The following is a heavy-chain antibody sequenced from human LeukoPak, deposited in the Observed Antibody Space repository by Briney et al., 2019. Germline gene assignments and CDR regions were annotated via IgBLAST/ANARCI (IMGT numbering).Heavy chain of an antibody. D-gene: IGHD4-17*01. V-gene: IGHV1-2*02. CDR2: INPNTGGT. Sequence: GASVKVSCKASGYTFTAYYIHWVRQAPEQGLEWMGWINPNTGGTNHAQKFQGRVTMTRDTSITTAYMELSRLRSGDTAVYYCARDYYGDRYFDYWGQGTLVTVSS. J-gene: IGHJ4*02. CDR3: ARDYYGDRYFDY. CDR1: GYTFTAYY.